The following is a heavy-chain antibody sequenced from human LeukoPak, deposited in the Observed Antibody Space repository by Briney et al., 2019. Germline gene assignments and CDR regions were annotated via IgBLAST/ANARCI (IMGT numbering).Heavy chain of an antibody. D-gene: IGHD6-19*01. CDR3: TRSGIYSSAWSDY. Sequence: PGGSLRLSCVASGFTFSNYWMSWVRQAPGKGLEWVANIKNDGGETYYVESVRGRFTISRDNAKNAVFLQMNSLRDEDTAVYYCTRSGIYSSAWSDYWGQGTLISVSS. J-gene: IGHJ4*02. CDR2: IKNDGGET. V-gene: IGHV3-7*01. CDR1: GFTFSNYW.